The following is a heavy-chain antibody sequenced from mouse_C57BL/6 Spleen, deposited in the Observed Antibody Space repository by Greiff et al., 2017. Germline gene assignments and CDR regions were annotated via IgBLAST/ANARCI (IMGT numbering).Heavy chain of an antibody. J-gene: IGHJ4*01. V-gene: IGHV1-55*01. CDR1: GYTFTSYW. D-gene: IGHD1-1*01. CDR3: ARFSYYDGSGFNAMGC. Sequence: VQLQQPGAELVKPGASVKMSCKASGYTFTSYWITWVKQRPGQGLEWIGDIYPGSGSTNYNEKFKSKATLAVDTSSSTAYMQLSSLTSEDSAVYYCARFSYYDGSGFNAMGCWGQGTSVTVSS. CDR2: IYPGSGST.